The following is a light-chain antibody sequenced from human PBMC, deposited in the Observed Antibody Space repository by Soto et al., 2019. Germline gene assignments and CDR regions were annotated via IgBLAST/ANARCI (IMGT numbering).Light chain of an antibody. V-gene: IGLV2-14*03. Sequence: QSALTQPASVSGSPGQSITISCTGTSSDVGAYNYVSWYQQHPGKVPKLMIYDVSDRPSGVSNRFSGSKSGNTASLTISGLQAEDEADYYCISFTRSNSYVFGTGTKVPVL. CDR2: DVS. CDR1: SSDVGAYNY. J-gene: IGLJ1*01. CDR3: ISFTRSNSYV.